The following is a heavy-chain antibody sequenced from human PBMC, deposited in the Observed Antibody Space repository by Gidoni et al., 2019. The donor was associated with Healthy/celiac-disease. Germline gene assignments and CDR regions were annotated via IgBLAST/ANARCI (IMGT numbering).Heavy chain of an antibody. D-gene: IGHD6-13*01. Sequence: EVQLVQSGAEVKKPGESLRISCKGSGYSFTSYWISWVRQMPGKGLEWMGRIDPSDSYTNYSPSFQGHVTISADKSISTAYLQWSSLKASDTAMYYCARISSSWTSGGQVGNWFDPWGQGTLVTVSS. V-gene: IGHV5-10-1*03. CDR1: GYSFTSYW. J-gene: IGHJ5*02. CDR3: ARISSSWTSGGQVGNWFDP. CDR2: IDPSDSYT.